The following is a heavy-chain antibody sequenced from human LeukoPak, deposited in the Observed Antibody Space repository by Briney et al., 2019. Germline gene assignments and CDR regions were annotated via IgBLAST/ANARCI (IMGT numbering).Heavy chain of an antibody. D-gene: IGHD3-22*01. CDR2: ISSSGSTI. CDR1: GFTFSDYY. Sequence: PGGSLRLSCAASGFTFSDYYMSWIRQAPGKGLEWVSYISSSGSTIYYADSVKGRFTISRDNAKNSLYLQMNSLRAEDTAVYYCASVTAYYYDTSGYLFDIWGQGTMVTVSS. CDR3: ASVTAYYYDTSGYLFDI. V-gene: IGHV3-11*04. J-gene: IGHJ3*02.